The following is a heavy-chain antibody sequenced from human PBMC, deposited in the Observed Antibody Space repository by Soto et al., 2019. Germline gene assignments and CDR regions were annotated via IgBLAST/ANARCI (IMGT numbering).Heavy chain of an antibody. CDR1: GGTFSSYA. J-gene: IGHJ6*02. V-gene: IGHV1-69*01. CDR2: IIPIFGTA. Sequence: QVQLVQSGAEVKKPGSSVKVSCKASGGTFSSYAISWVRQAPGQGLEWMGGIIPIFGTANYAQQFQGRVTITADESTSTAYMELSSLRSEDTAVYYCARAYCGGDCYSLYYYYGMDVWGQGTTVTVSS. CDR3: ARAYCGGDCYSLYYYYGMDV. D-gene: IGHD2-21*02.